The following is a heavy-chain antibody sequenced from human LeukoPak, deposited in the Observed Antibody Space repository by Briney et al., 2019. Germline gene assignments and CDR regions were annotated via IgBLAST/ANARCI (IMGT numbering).Heavy chain of an antibody. CDR1: GGSISSYY. D-gene: IGHD3-16*02. V-gene: IGHV4-59*01. CDR2: IYYSGST. CDR3: ARSRGRLLRLGELSLYRSYYFDY. Sequence: SETLSLTCTVSGGSISSYYWSWIRQPPGKGLEWIGYIYYSGSTNYNPSLKSRVTISVDTSKNQFSLKLSSVTAADTAVYYCARSRGRLLRLGELSLYRSYYFDYWGQGTLVTVSS. J-gene: IGHJ4*02.